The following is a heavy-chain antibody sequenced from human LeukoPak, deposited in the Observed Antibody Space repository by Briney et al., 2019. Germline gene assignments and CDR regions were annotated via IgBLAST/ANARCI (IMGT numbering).Heavy chain of an antibody. CDR1: GFTFYMYA. CDR3: ARSITPAGY. J-gene: IGHJ4*02. V-gene: IGHV3-21*01. CDR2: ISSSSSYI. D-gene: IGHD3-10*01. Sequence: GGSLRLSCQASGFTFYMYAMSWVRQAPGKGLEWVSSISSSSSYIYYADSVKGRFTISRDNAKNSLYLQMNSLRAEDTAVYYCARSITPAGYWGQGTLVTVSS.